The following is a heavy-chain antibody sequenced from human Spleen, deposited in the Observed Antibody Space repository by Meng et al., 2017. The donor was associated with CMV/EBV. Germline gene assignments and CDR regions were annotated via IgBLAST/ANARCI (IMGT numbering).Heavy chain of an antibody. Sequence: ASVKVSCKASGYSFTNYGTSWVRQAPGQGLEYMGWISADNGKTNYAQKLQDRVTMTTDTSTTTAYMELRSLRSDDTAVYYCARVRFYSDSRYGMDVWGQGTTVTVSS. D-gene: IGHD1-26*01. J-gene: IGHJ6*02. CDR2: ISADNGKT. CDR3: ARVRFYSDSRYGMDV. CDR1: GYSFTNYG. V-gene: IGHV1-18*01.